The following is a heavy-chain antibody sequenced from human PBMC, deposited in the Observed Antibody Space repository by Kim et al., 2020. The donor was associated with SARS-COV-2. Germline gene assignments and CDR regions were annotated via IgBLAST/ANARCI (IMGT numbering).Heavy chain of an antibody. CDR2: IYSGGST. J-gene: IGHJ6*02. Sequence: GGSLRLSCAASGFTVSSNYMSWVRQAPGKGLEWVSVIYSGGSTYYADSVKGRFTISRDNSKNTLYLQMNSLRAEDTAVYYCARVKASDYDFWSGYYYYYGMDVWGQGTTVTVSS. V-gene: IGHV3-66*02. D-gene: IGHD3-3*01. CDR1: GFTVSSNY. CDR3: ARVKASDYDFWSGYYYYYGMDV.